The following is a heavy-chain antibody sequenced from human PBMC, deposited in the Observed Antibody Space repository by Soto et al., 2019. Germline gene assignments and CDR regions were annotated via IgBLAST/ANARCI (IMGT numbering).Heavy chain of an antibody. D-gene: IGHD3-10*01. V-gene: IGHV3-21*01. CDR2: ISSSSSYI. Sequence: GGSLRLSCAASGFTFSSYSMNWVRQAPGKGLEWVSSISSSSSYIYYADSVKGRFTISRDNAKNSLYLQMNSLRAEDTAVYYCAREAPLVVRGVPTFDYWGQGTLVTVSS. CDR1: GFTFSSYS. CDR3: AREAPLVVRGVPTFDY. J-gene: IGHJ4*02.